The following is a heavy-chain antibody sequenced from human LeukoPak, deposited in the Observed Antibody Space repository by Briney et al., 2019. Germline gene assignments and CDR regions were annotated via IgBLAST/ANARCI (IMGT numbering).Heavy chain of an antibody. CDR2: INHSGST. J-gene: IGHJ4*02. CDR1: GGSFSGYY. CDR3: ARVSGWSGYYTGKNYFDY. D-gene: IGHD3-3*01. Sequence: PSETLSLTCAVYGGSFSGYYWSWIRQPPGKGLEWIGEINHSGSTNYNPSLKNRVTISVDTSKNQFSLKLSSVTAADTAVYYCARVSGWSGYYTGKNYFDYWGQGTLVTVSS. V-gene: IGHV4-34*01.